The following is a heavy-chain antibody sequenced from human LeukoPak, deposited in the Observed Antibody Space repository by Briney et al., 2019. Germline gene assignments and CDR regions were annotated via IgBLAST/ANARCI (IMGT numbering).Heavy chain of an antibody. J-gene: IGHJ4*02. V-gene: IGHV4-34*01. Sequence: CAVXXGSXSGXXWSWIRQXPGXGLXXXGEISHSGSTNYNPSLKSRVTISVDTSKNQFSLKLSSVTAADTAVYYCARGGGYDYGDPFWDWGQGTLVTVSS. CDR1: XGSXSGXX. D-gene: IGHD4-17*01. CDR2: ISHSGST. CDR3: ARGGGYDYGDPFWD.